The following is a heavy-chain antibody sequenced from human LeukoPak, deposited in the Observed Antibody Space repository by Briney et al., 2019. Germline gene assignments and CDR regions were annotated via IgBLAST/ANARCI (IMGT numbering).Heavy chain of an antibody. CDR3: ARVSLGQLADDY. D-gene: IGHD6-6*01. CDR1: GFTFSSYA. CDR2: IKQDGSEK. V-gene: IGHV3-7*01. J-gene: IGHJ4*02. Sequence: GGSLRLSCAASGFTFSSYAMSWVRQAPGKGLEWVANIKQDGSEKYYVDSVKGRFTISRDNAKNSLYLQMNSLRAEDTAVYYCARVSLGQLADDYWGQGTLVTVSS.